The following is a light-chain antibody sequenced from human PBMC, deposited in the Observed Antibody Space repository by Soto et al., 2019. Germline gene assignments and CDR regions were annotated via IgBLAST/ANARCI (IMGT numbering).Light chain of an antibody. CDR1: QSLRSS. J-gene: IGKJ2*01. V-gene: IGKV3-15*01. CDR3: HQYNSWPPGT. CDR2: DAS. Sequence: ETMMTQSPDTLSVSRGERATLSCRASQSLRSSLAWYQQKPGQAPRLLIYDASTRATSIPARFSGSGSGTDFTLTISGLQSEDFAVYYCHQYNSWPPGTFGQGNKVDIK.